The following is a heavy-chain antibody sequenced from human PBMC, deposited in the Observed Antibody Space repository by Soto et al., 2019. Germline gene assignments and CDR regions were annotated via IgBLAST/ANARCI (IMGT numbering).Heavy chain of an antibody. CDR2: IYSGGST. CDR1: GFTFSDYY. J-gene: IGHJ4*02. CDR3: ARDFYY. V-gene: IGHV3-53*01. Sequence: GGSLRLSCAASGFTFSDYYMSWIRQAPGKGLEWVSVIYSGGSTYYADSVKGRFTISRDNSKNTLYLQMNSLRAEDTAVYYCARDFYYWGQGTLVTVSS.